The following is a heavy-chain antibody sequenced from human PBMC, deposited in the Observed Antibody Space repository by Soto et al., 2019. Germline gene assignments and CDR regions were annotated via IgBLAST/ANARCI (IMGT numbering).Heavy chain of an antibody. CDR3: AREDSYGWSGERLDV. CDR2: LDQSGGT. D-gene: IGHD3-16*01. CDR1: GDSISSATHY. J-gene: IGHJ6*02. Sequence: PSETLSLACTVSGDSISSATHYWNWIRQHPGKGLEWIGELDQSGGTNYNPSLKSRAIISDDTSKNQFSLTLTSVTAADTAVYYCAREDSYGWSGERLDVWSQGTTVTGSS. V-gene: IGHV4-39*07.